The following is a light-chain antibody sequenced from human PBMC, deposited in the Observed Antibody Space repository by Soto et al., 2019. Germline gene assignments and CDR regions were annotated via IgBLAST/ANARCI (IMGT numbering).Light chain of an antibody. CDR2: DAS. Sequence: DIQMTQSPSTLSASVGDRVTITCRASNNISNWLAWYQQKPGKAPNLLISDASSWESGVPSRFSGSGSGTEVTLTITSLQPEDFATYYCEQAGSFPITFGQGTRLEIK. CDR3: EQAGSFPIT. V-gene: IGKV1-5*01. J-gene: IGKJ5*01. CDR1: NNISNW.